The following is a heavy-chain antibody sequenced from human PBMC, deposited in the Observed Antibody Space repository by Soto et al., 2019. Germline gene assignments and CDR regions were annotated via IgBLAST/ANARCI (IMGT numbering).Heavy chain of an antibody. J-gene: IGHJ4*02. CDR1: GFTFSSYA. V-gene: IGHV3-23*01. CDR2: ISGSGGST. CDR3: AKDLGDYGANRWEYFDY. Sequence: PGGSLRLSCAASGFTFSSYAMSWVRQAPGKGLEWVSAISGSGGSTYYADSVKGRFTISRDNSKNTLYLQMNSLRAEDTAVYYCAKDLGDYGANRWEYFDYWGQGTLVTVSS. D-gene: IGHD4-17*01.